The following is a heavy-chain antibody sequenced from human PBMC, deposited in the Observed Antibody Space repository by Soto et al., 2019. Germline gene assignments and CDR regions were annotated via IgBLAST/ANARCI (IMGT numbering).Heavy chain of an antibody. J-gene: IGHJ6*02. D-gene: IGHD3-9*01. Sequence: EVQLLESGGGLVQPGGSLRLSCAASGFTFSTYAMTWVRQAPGKGLEWVSTVSGSGDYTYYADSVEGRFTVSRDNSKNPVSLQMNSLRAEDTALYHCAKDRFFDILTASYNGYYHYGLDVWGQGTTVTVSS. CDR2: VSGSGDYT. V-gene: IGHV3-23*01. CDR3: AKDRFFDILTASYNGYYHYGLDV. CDR1: GFTFSTYA.